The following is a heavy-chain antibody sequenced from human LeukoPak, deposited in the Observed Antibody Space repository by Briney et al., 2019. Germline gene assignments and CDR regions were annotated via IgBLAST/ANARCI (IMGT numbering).Heavy chain of an antibody. CDR2: IRSKAYGGTT. V-gene: IGHV3-49*03. Sequence: PGGSLRLSCTASGFTFGDYAMSWFRQAPGKGLEWVGFIRSKAYGGTTEYAASVKGRFTISRDDSKSIAYLQMNSLKTEDTAVYYCTRDPIRYFDWLLDSDAFDIWGQGTMVTVSS. CDR3: TRDPIRYFDWLLDSDAFDI. CDR1: GFTFGDYA. D-gene: IGHD3-9*01. J-gene: IGHJ3*02.